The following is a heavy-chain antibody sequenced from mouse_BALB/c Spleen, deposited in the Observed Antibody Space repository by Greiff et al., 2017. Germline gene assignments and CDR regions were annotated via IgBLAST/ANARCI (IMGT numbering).Heavy chain of an antibody. J-gene: IGHJ4*01. D-gene: IGHD2-1*01. CDR1: GYTFTSYV. CDR2: INPYNDGT. V-gene: IGHV1-14*01. CDR3: ARCDGNYEGDAMDY. Sequence: EVQLQQSGPELVKPGASVKMSCKASGYTFTSYVMHWVKQKPGQGLEWIGYINPYNDGTKYNEKFKGKATLTSDKSSSTAYMELSSLTSEDSAVYYCARCDGNYEGDAMDYWGQGTSVTVSS.